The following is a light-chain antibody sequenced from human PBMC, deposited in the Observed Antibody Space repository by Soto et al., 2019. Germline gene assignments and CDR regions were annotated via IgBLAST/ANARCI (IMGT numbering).Light chain of an antibody. Sequence: DIQVTQSPSSVCASVGDRVTITCRASQDIAAYLAWYQHKPGRAPELLIHAASSLQSGVPSRFSGSGSGTDFTLTINSLQPEDFATYYCQQAYSFPITFGQGTRLDI. CDR2: AAS. V-gene: IGKV1D-12*01. CDR1: QDIAAY. J-gene: IGKJ5*01. CDR3: QQAYSFPIT.